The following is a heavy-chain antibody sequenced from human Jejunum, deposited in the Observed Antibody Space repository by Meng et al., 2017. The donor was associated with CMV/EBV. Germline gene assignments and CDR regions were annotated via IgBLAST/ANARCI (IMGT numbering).Heavy chain of an antibody. CDR1: GYTFPSSD. Sequence: SGYTFPSSDIIWLRQATGQGLEWMGWMNPNNGNTGYGQKFQGRVTLTRNTAISTAYMELSSLRSEDTAVYYCLLTPRRVGHGMDVWGQGTTVTVSS. CDR3: LLTPRRVGHGMDV. V-gene: IGHV1-8*01. D-gene: IGHD2-15*01. CDR2: MNPNNGNT. J-gene: IGHJ6*02.